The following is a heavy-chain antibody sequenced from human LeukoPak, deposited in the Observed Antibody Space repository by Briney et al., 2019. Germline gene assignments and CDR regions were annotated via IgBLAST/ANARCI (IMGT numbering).Heavy chain of an antibody. CDR3: ARRNSSWFDP. V-gene: IGHV4-30-4*01. J-gene: IGHJ5*02. CDR1: GGSISSGDYY. Sequence: SETLSLTCTVSGGSISSGDYYWSWIRQPPGKGLEWIGYIYYSGSTYYNPSLKSRLTISRDTSKNQFSLKLTSVTAADTAVYFCARRNSSWFDPWGQGTLVTVSS. D-gene: IGHD2-21*01. CDR2: IYYSGST.